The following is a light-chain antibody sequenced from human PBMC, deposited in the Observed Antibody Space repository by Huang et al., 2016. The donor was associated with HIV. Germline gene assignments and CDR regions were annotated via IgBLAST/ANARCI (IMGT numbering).Light chain of an antibody. CDR2: TTS. CDR3: QQSYRTPRA. CDR1: QSISSY. J-gene: IGKJ1*01. V-gene: IGKV1-39*01. Sequence: DIQMTQSPLSLSASVGDRVTITCRASQSISSYLNWYQQKPGKAPKVLIYTTSTLQSGVPSRFSGSGSGTDFSLTISSLQPKDFATYYCQQSYRTPRAFGQGTKVEIK.